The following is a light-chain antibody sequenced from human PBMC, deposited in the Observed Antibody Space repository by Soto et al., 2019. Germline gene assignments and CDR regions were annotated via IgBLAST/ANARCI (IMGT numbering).Light chain of an antibody. V-gene: IGLV2-14*01. J-gene: IGLJ1*01. CDR1: SSDVGGYNF. CDR2: DVS. CDR3: SSYTSSSTPFV. Sequence: QSVLTQPASVSGSPGQSVTISCTGTSSDVGGYNFVYWYQQHPGKAPKLMIYDVSNRPAGVSNRFSGSKSGNTASLTSSGLEAEDEDYYYCSSYTSSSTPFVFGTGTKLTVL.